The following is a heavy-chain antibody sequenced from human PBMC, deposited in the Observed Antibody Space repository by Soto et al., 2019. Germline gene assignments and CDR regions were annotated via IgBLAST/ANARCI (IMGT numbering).Heavy chain of an antibody. V-gene: IGHV1-69*13. D-gene: IGHD6-19*01. Sequence: VKVSCKASGGTFSSYAISWVRQAPGQGLEWMGGIIPIFGTANYAQKFQGRVTITADESTSTAYMELSSLRSEDTAVYYCARDGHRQWLERPNYYGMDVWGQGTTVTVSS. CDR2: IIPIFGTA. J-gene: IGHJ6*02. CDR3: ARDGHRQWLERPNYYGMDV. CDR1: GGTFSSYA.